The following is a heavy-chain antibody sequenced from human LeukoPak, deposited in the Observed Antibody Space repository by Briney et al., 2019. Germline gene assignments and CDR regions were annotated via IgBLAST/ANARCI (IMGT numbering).Heavy chain of an antibody. Sequence: GGSLRLSCGASGSTFSNYGMLWVRQSPGKGLEWVAFIRYDGNIKLYADSMKGRFTISRDNSKNTLYLHIYSLRAEDTALYYCVKDNPLDYWGQGTLVIVSS. CDR1: GSTFSNYG. CDR2: IRYDGNIK. CDR3: VKDNPLDY. V-gene: IGHV3-30*02. J-gene: IGHJ4*02.